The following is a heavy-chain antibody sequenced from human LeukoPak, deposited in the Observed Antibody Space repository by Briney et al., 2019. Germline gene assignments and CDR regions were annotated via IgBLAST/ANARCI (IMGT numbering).Heavy chain of an antibody. Sequence: KPSETLSLTCTVSGGSISSYYWSWIRQPPGKGLEWIGYIYYSGSTNYNPSLKSRVTISVDTSKNQFSLKLSSVTAADTAVYHCASGSGSYSANDYWGQGTLVTVSS. D-gene: IGHD3-10*01. CDR3: ASGSGSYSANDY. V-gene: IGHV4-59*01. CDR1: GGSISSYY. CDR2: IYYSGST. J-gene: IGHJ4*02.